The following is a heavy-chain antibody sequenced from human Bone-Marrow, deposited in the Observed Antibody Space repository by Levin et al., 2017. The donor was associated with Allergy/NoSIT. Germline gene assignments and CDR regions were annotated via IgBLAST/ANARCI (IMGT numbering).Heavy chain of an antibody. CDR3: AKTCFKSITMVQGIDY. V-gene: IGHV3-23*01. D-gene: IGHD3-10*01. J-gene: IGHJ4*02. Sequence: PGGSLRLSCAASGFTFSSYAMSWVRQAPGKGLEWVSAISGSGGSTYYADSVKGRFTISRDNSKNTLYLQMNSLRAEDTAVYYCAKTCFKSITMVQGIDYWGQGTLVTVSS. CDR2: ISGSGGST. CDR1: GFTFSSYA.